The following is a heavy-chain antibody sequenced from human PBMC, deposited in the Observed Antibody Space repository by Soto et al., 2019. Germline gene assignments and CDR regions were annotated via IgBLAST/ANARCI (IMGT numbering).Heavy chain of an antibody. Sequence: EVQLVESGGGLVQPGGSLRLSCAASGFTFSGDWMHWVRQAAGKGLVWVSRINVDGSSTNYADSVKGRFTISRDNAKNTLYLQMNSLRVDDPAVYYCARGPRGLYHHDYWGQGALVTVSS. D-gene: IGHD2-2*01. V-gene: IGHV3-74*01. CDR2: INVDGSST. J-gene: IGHJ4*02. CDR1: GFTFSGDW. CDR3: ARGPRGLYHHDY.